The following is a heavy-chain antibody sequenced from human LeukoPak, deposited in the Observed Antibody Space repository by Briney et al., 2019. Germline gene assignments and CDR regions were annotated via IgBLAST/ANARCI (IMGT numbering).Heavy chain of an antibody. Sequence: GGSLRLSCVASEFTFSSHAMDWVRQAPGKGLEWVAVISYDERNKYYADSVKGRFTISRDNSKNALYLQMNSLRPEDTAMYYCAKGEMATSNQRNYFDYWGQGTLVTVSS. D-gene: IGHD5-24*01. CDR1: EFTFSSHA. CDR2: ISYDERNK. CDR3: AKGEMATSNQRNYFDY. J-gene: IGHJ4*02. V-gene: IGHV3-30*18.